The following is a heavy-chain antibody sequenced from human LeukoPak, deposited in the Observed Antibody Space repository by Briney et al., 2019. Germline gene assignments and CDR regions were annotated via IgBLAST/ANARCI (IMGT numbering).Heavy chain of an antibody. CDR1: GFTFDDYA. D-gene: IGHD6-19*01. CDR3: ARLFLYAVTGTGRIDWYFDL. Sequence: GGSLRLSCAASGFTFDDYAMHWVRPAPGKGLEWVSGISWNRGSIGYVDSVKGRFTISRDNAKNSLYLQTNSLRDEDTAVYYCARLFLYAVTGTGRIDWYFDLWGRGTLVTVSS. J-gene: IGHJ2*01. CDR2: ISWNRGSI. V-gene: IGHV3-9*01.